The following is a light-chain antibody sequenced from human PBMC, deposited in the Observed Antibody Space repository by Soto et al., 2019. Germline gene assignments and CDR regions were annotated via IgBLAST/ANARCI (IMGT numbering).Light chain of an antibody. CDR2: GAS. V-gene: IGKV1-16*02. J-gene: IGKJ1*01. CDR1: QDISKS. Sequence: DTQITQSPASLCSCVLDIVTITFRASQDISKSLVWFQQKPGKAPKPLIYGASSLQNGVPSKFSGSGSGTDFTLTISSLQTEDFATYYCQQHNSYWTFGQGTKVDIK. CDR3: QQHNSYWT.